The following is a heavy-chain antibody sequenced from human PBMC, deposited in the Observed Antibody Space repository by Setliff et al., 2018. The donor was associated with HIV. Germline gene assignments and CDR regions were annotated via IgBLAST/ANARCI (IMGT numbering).Heavy chain of an antibody. CDR1: GYSVSSGYY. D-gene: IGHD2-21*02. CDR2: IYHGGTT. CDR3: VRDPPLTPTDADHPFDI. Sequence: LETLSLTCAVSGYSVSSGYYWAWIRQPPGKGLEWIGSIYHGGTTYYNPSLKSRSTISEDTSKNQFSLSLSSVTAADTAVYYCVRDPPLTPTDADHPFDIWGQGTMVTVSS. V-gene: IGHV4-38-2*02. J-gene: IGHJ3*02.